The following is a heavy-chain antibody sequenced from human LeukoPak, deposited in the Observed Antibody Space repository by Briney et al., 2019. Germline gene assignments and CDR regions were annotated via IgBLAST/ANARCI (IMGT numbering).Heavy chain of an antibody. CDR3: VALGKSFDSRG. CDR1: GFTFSSCS. CDR2: ISSSGTYI. J-gene: IGHJ4*02. Sequence: GGSLRLSCAASGFTFSSCSMNWVRQAPGRGLEWVAYISSSGTYIYYADSLRGRFTTSRDNAKNSLYLQMNSLRDEDTAVYSCVALGKSFDSRGWGQGTLVTVSS. V-gene: IGHV3-48*02. D-gene: IGHD3-22*01.